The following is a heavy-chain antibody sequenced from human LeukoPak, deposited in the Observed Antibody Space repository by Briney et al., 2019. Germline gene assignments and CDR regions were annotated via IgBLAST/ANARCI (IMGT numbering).Heavy chain of an antibody. J-gene: IGHJ6*02. CDR1: GFSFSSYT. CDR3: ARDGNYYGSERPYYYYGMDV. Sequence: GRSLRLSCSASGFSFSSYTIHWVRQAPGKGLEWVALISYDGSDKYNADSVKGRFTVSRDNSKNTVYVHMNSLRAEDTAVYYCARDGNYYGSERPYYYYGMDVWGQGTTVTVSS. CDR2: ISYDGSDK. D-gene: IGHD3-10*01. V-gene: IGHV3-30-3*01.